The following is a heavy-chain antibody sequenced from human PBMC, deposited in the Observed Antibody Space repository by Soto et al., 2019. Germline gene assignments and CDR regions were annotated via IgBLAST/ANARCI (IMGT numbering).Heavy chain of an antibody. V-gene: IGHV3-23*01. CDR2: ISGSGGST. CDR3: AKDVGCSGGSCYSSLYLDY. Sequence: EVQLLASGGGLVQPGGSLRLSCAASGFTFSSYAMSWVRQAPGKGLEWVSAISGSGGSTYYADSVKGRFTISRDNSKNTLYLQMNSLRAEDTAVYYCAKDVGCSGGSCYSSLYLDYLGQGTLVTVSS. D-gene: IGHD2-15*01. J-gene: IGHJ4*02. CDR1: GFTFSSYA.